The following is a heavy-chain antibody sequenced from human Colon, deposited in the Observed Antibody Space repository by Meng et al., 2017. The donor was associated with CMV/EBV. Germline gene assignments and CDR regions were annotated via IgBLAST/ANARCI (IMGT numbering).Heavy chain of an antibody. CDR3: ARGWSGGHYLVLDY. CDR1: GYTITTYY. D-gene: IGHD3-3*01. CDR2: INPNSGAT. V-gene: IGHV1-2*02. J-gene: IGHJ4*02. Sequence: SGYTITTYYMHWVRQAPGQGLGWMGWINPNSGATNYAEKFQGRVTMTRDTSISTAYMELSRLRPDDTAVYYCARGWSGGHYLVLDYWGQGTLVTVSS.